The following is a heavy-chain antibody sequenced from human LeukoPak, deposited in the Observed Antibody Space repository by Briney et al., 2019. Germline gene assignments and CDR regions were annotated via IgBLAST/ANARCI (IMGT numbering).Heavy chain of an antibody. Sequence: ASVKVSCKASGYTFTSYDINWVRQATGQGLEWMGWMKPNSGNTGYAQKFQGRVTMTRNTSISTAYMELSSLTSEDTAVYYCARIGKSGYNYAWPFDYWGQGTLVTVSS. D-gene: IGHD5-12*01. CDR3: ARIGKSGYNYAWPFDY. J-gene: IGHJ4*02. V-gene: IGHV1-8*01. CDR2: MKPNSGNT. CDR1: GYTFTSYD.